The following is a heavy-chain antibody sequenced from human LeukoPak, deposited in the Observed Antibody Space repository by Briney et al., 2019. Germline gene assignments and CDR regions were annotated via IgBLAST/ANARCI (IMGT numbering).Heavy chain of an antibody. Sequence: SETLSLTCTVSGGSIGTFYWSWIRQTPGKGLEWIGYIYYRGITNYNPSLKSRVTISVDTSKSQFSLKLSSVTAADTAVYYCAREDPQTTVPEGLAVWGQGTTVTVSS. CDR1: GGSIGTFY. CDR3: AREDPQTTVPEGLAV. J-gene: IGHJ6*02. CDR2: IYYRGIT. V-gene: IGHV4-59*01. D-gene: IGHD4-17*01.